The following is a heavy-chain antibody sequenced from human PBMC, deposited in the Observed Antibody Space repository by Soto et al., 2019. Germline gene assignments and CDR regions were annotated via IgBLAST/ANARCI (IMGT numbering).Heavy chain of an antibody. V-gene: IGHV1-58*01. D-gene: IGHD2-15*01. J-gene: IGHJ3*02. Sequence: ASVKVSCKASGFTFTSSAVQWVRQARGQRLEWIGWIVVGSGNTNYAQKFQERVTITRDMSTSTAYMELSSLRSEDTAVYYCASTDFYCSGRSCYSIRAFDIWGQGTMVTVSS. CDR1: GFTFTSSA. CDR2: IVVGSGNT. CDR3: ASTDFYCSGRSCYSIRAFDI.